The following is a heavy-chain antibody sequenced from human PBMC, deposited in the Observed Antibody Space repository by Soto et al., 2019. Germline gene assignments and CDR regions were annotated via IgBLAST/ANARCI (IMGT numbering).Heavy chain of an antibody. CDR2: IKQDGSEK. CDR1: GFTFSSYW. CDR3: ARDSCSSTSCFYYYYYGMDV. V-gene: IGHV3-7*03. Sequence: PGGSLRLSCAASGFTFSSYWMSWVRQAPGKGLEWVANIKQDGSEKYYVDSVKGRFTISRDNAKNSLYLQMNSLRAEDTAVYYCARDSCSSTSCFYYYYYGMDVWGQGTTVTVSS. J-gene: IGHJ6*02. D-gene: IGHD2-2*01.